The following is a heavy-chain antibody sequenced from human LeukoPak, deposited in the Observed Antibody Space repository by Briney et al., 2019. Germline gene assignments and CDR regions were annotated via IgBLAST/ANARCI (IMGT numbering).Heavy chain of an antibody. V-gene: IGHV1/OR15-1*01. CDR2: INPNSGGT. J-gene: IGHJ4*02. D-gene: IGHD6-6*01. CDR1: GYIFTDYY. Sequence: ASVKVSCKASGYIFTDYYMHWVRQAPGQELGWMGRINPNSGGTNYAQKFQGRVTMTRDTSISTAYTELSSLRSEDTATYYCARGIDSSSGPPYFDYWGQGTLVTVSS. CDR3: ARGIDSSSGPPYFDY.